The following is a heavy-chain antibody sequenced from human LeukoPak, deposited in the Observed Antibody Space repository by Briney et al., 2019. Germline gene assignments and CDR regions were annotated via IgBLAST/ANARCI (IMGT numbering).Heavy chain of an antibody. D-gene: IGHD5-12*01. V-gene: IGHV3-7*04. CDR2: IKQDGSEK. CDR3: ARDGTYTDYDPDFDI. J-gene: IGHJ4*02. Sequence: GSLRLSLAASGFTFIRFWMSGVGQAPGKGLEWGANIKQDGSEKYYVDSVKGRFTISRDNAKNSLYLQMNSLRAEDTAVVYCARDGTYTDYDPDFDIWGQGTLVTVSS. CDR1: GFTFIRFW.